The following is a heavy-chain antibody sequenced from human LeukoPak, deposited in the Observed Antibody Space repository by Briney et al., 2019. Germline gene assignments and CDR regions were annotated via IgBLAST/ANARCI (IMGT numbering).Heavy chain of an antibody. CDR2: ISVASNT. V-gene: IGHV3-23*01. D-gene: IGHD3-3*01. Sequence: QTGVSLGLSCAASGLAFSSYARSWVRQAPGKGLEWVSTISVASNTFYADSVKGRFTISRDNSRNTVYLQMTSLRADDTAVYYCADYGVSGVRNNFYWGQGTLVTVSS. CDR1: GLAFSSYA. J-gene: IGHJ4*02. CDR3: ADYGVSGVRNNFY.